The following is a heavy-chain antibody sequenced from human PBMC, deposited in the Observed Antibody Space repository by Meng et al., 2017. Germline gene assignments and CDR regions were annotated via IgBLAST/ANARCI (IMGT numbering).Heavy chain of an antibody. Sequence: EGRLLRSGGGLVKPGGSLRLSCAASGFTFSSYSMNWVRQAPGKGLEWVSGISWNSGSIGYADSVKGRFTISRDNAKNSLYLQMNSLRAEDTALYYCAKGLTAMVTNWFDPWGQGTLVTVSS. V-gene: IGHV3-9*01. D-gene: IGHD5-18*01. CDR2: ISWNSGSI. CDR3: AKGLTAMVTNWFDP. J-gene: IGHJ5*02. CDR1: GFTFSSYS.